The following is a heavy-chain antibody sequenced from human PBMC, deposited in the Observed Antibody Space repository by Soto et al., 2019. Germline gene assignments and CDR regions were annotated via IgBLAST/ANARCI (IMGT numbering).Heavy chain of an antibody. V-gene: IGHV3-30*18. J-gene: IGHJ5*02. CDR2: ISYDGSNK. CDR3: ANEPSSGWYWAINWFDP. Sequence: QVQLVESGGGVVQPGRSLRLSCAASGFTFSSYGMHWVRQAPGKGLEWVAVISYDGSNKYYADSVKGRFTISRDNSKNTLYLQMNSLRAEDTAVYYCANEPSSGWYWAINWFDPWGQGTLVTVSS. CDR1: GFTFSSYG. D-gene: IGHD6-19*01.